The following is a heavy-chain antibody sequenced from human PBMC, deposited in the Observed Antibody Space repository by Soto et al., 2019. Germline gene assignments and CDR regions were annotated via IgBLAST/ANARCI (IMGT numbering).Heavy chain of an antibody. CDR3: ARDTVLRFLEWLPSVDYYMDV. CDR2: IWYDGSNK. D-gene: IGHD3-3*01. J-gene: IGHJ6*03. Sequence: RRLSCAASGFTFSSYGMHWVRQAPGKGLEWVAVIWYDGSNKYYADSVKGRFTISRDNSKNTLYLQMNSLRAEDTAVYYCARDTVLRFLEWLPSVDYYMDVWGKGTTVTVSS. V-gene: IGHV3-33*01. CDR1: GFTFSSYG.